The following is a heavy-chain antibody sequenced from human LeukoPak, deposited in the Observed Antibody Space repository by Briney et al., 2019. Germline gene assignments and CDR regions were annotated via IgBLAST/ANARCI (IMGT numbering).Heavy chain of an antibody. CDR2: ISSSSSYI. J-gene: IGHJ6*03. D-gene: IGHD3-9*01. CDR3: AKQGRDWLRDYYYYMDV. Sequence: GGSLRLSCAASGFTFSSYSMNWVRQAPGKGLEWVSSISSSSSYIYYADSVKGRFTISRDNPKNTLYLQMNSLRAEDTAVYYCAKQGRDWLRDYYYYMDVWGKGTTVTISS. V-gene: IGHV3-21*04. CDR1: GFTFSSYS.